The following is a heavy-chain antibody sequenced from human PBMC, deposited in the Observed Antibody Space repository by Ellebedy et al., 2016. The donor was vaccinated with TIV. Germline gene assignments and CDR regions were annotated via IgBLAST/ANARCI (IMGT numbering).Heavy chain of an antibody. CDR1: GFTFNSYA. D-gene: IGHD3-10*01. J-gene: IGHJ6*02. Sequence: GESLKISCVASGFTFNSYAMSWVRQAPGKGLEWVSSLSTSGGSTYYADSVKGRFTISRDNSKNTLYLQMNSIRAEDTAVYYCAKRVTMVREVITYYHYAMDVWGQGTTVTVSS. V-gene: IGHV3-23*01. CDR3: AKRVTMVREVITYYHYAMDV. CDR2: LSTSGGST.